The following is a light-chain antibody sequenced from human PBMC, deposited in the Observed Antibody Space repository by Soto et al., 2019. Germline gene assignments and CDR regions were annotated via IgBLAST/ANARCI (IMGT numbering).Light chain of an antibody. CDR1: QSINSW. CDR3: QQYDRASWT. J-gene: IGKJ1*01. V-gene: IGKV1-5*03. CDR2: RAS. Sequence: DIQMTQSPSTLSASVGDRVIITCRASQSINSWLAWYQQKPGKAPNLLIYRASTLKSGIPSRFSGSGSGTEFTLPISSLQPDDFATYYGQQYDRASWTFGPGTKVEIK.